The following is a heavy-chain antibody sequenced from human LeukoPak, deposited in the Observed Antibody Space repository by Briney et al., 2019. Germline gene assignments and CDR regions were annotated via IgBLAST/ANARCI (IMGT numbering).Heavy chain of an antibody. CDR3: ANSDQYGTNWFDP. CDR1: GYTFTSYA. Sequence: GASVKVSCKASGYTFTSYAMHWVRQAPGQRLEWMGWINAGNGNTKYSQKFQGRVTITRDTSASTAYMELSSLRSEDTAVYYCANSDQYGTNWFDPWGQGTLVTVSS. J-gene: IGHJ5*02. D-gene: IGHD4-17*01. V-gene: IGHV1-3*01. CDR2: INAGNGNT.